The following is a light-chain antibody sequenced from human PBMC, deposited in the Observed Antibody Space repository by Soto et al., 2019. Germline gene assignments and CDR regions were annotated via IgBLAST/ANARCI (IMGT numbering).Light chain of an antibody. J-gene: IGKJ1*01. V-gene: IGKV3-11*01. Sequence: EIVLTQSPATLSLSPGERATLSCRASQSVSSYLAWYQQKPGQAPRLLIYDASNRATGIPARFSGNGSGTDFTLIISSLEPEDFAVYYCQQRSSWPPTFGQGTKVEIK. CDR3: QQRSSWPPT. CDR1: QSVSSY. CDR2: DAS.